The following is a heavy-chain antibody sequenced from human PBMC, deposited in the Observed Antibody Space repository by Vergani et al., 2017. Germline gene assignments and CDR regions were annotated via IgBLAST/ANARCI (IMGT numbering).Heavy chain of an antibody. CDR1: GGSINSHNYY. Sequence: QVQLQESGPGLVKPSQTLSLTCTVSGGSINSHNYYWSWLRQPAGKGLEWIGRIHTSGSTNYNPSLKSRVTMSEDTSKNQFSLNLTSVTAADTAVYYCARDPLYSTTWPFLLLDMDVWGQGTTVTVSS. CDR3: ARDPLYSTTWPFLLLDMDV. D-gene: IGHD6-13*01. CDR2: IHTSGST. V-gene: IGHV4-61*02. J-gene: IGHJ6*02.